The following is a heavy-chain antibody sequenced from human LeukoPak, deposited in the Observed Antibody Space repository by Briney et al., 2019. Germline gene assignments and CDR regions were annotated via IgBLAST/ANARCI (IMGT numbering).Heavy chain of an antibody. CDR1: GHSIANTYY. CDR3: ARNASGGFFND. CDR2: IHHSGSI. D-gene: IGHD6-25*01. V-gene: IGHV4-28*05. J-gene: IGHJ1*01. Sequence: SETLSLTCTVSGHSIANTYYWGWIRQSPGKGLEWIGSIHHSGSIFESGSTHYSPSLRSRVTVSADPTKNQISLTLRSVTAADAAVYFCARNASGGFFNDWGQGILVTVSS.